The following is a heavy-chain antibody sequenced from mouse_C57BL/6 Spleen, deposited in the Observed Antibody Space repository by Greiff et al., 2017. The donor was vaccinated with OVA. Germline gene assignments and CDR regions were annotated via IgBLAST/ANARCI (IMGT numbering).Heavy chain of an antibody. J-gene: IGHJ3*01. CDR3: ARNYYGSSYVFAY. CDR2: IDPSDSET. Sequence: VQLQQPGAELVRPGSSVKLSCKASGYTFTSYWMHWVKQRPIQGLEWIGNIDPSDSETHYNQKFKDKATLTVDKSSSTAYMQLSSLTSEDSAVYYCARNYYGSSYVFAYWGQGTLVTVSA. CDR1: GYTFTSYW. V-gene: IGHV1-52*01. D-gene: IGHD1-1*01.